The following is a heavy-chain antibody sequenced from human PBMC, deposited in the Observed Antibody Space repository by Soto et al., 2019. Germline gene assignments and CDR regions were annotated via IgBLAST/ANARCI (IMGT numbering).Heavy chain of an antibody. J-gene: IGHJ4*02. CDR2: ISGSGGST. CDR3: AKDKSTILALKTSTLDY. CDR1: GFTFSSYA. Sequence: PGGSLRLSCAASGFTFSSYAMIWVRQAPGKGLEWVSAISGSGGSTYYADSVKGRFTISRDNSKNTLYLQMNSLRAEDTAVYYCAKDKSTILALKTSTLDYWGQGTLVTVSS. D-gene: IGHD3-3*01. V-gene: IGHV3-23*01.